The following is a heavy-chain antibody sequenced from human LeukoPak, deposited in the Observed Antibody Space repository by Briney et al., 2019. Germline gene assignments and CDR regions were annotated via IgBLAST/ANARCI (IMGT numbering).Heavy chain of an antibody. J-gene: IGHJ4*02. Sequence: SETLSLTCTVSGGSISSYYWSWIRQPPGKGLEWIGYIYYSGSTNYNPSLKSRVTTSVDTSKNQFSLKLSSVTAADTAVYYCARYPPNFWSGFYFDYWGQGTLVTVSS. CDR3: ARYPPNFWSGFYFDY. D-gene: IGHD3-3*01. CDR1: GGSISSYY. V-gene: IGHV4-59*01. CDR2: IYYSGST.